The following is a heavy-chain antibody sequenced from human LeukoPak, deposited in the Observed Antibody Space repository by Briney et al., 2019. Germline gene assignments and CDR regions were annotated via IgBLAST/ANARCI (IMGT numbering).Heavy chain of an antibody. CDR3: AILSRYSSSSGEDY. Sequence: GASVKVPCKASGYTFTSYGISWVRQAPGQGLEWMGWISAYNGNTNYAQKLQGRVTMTTDTSTSTAYMELRSLRSDDTAVYYCAILSRYSSSSGEDYWGQGTLVTVSS. V-gene: IGHV1-18*01. J-gene: IGHJ4*02. D-gene: IGHD6-6*01. CDR1: GYTFTSYG. CDR2: ISAYNGNT.